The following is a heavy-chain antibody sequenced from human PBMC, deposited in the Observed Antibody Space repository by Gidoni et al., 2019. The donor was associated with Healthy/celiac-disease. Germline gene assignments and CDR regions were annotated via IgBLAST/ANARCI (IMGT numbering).Heavy chain of an antibody. CDR3: ARRGYCSSTSCYTDRYYYYYMDV. CDR2: IYYSGST. J-gene: IGHJ6*03. V-gene: IGHV4-59*01. D-gene: IGHD2-2*02. CDR1: GGSISSYY. Sequence: QVQLQESGPGLVKPSETLSLTCTVSGGSISSYYWSWIRQPPGKGLEWIGYIYYSGSTNYNPSLKSRVTISVDTSKNQFSLKLSSVTAADTAVYYCARRGYCSSTSCYTDRYYYYYMDVWGKGTTVTVSS.